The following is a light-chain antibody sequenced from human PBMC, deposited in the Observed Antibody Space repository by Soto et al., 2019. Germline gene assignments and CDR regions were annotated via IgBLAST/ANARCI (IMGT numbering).Light chain of an antibody. CDR2: SNH. Sequence: QSVLTKPPSASGTPGQTVTVSCSGSSSNIGSYTVNWYQQLPGTAPKLVIYSNHQRPSGVPDRFSGSKSGTSASLAISGLQSEDEADYYCAAWDDSRNGSVFGSGTKLTVL. CDR3: AAWDDSRNGSV. J-gene: IGLJ1*01. V-gene: IGLV1-44*01. CDR1: SSNIGSYT.